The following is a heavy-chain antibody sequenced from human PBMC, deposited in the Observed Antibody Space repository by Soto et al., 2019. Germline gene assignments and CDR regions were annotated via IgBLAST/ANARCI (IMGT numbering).Heavy chain of an antibody. Sequence: VASVKVSCKASGVTFSSYAISWVRQAPLQGLEWMGGIIPIFGTANYAQKFQGRVTITADESKSTAYMELSSLRSEDTAVYYCARERDDIFCTNGVCRKLTNWGQGTLVTVSS. CDR2: IIPIFGTA. V-gene: IGHV1-69*13. CDR1: GVTFSSYA. D-gene: IGHD2-8*01. J-gene: IGHJ4*02. CDR3: ARERDDIFCTNGVCRKLTN.